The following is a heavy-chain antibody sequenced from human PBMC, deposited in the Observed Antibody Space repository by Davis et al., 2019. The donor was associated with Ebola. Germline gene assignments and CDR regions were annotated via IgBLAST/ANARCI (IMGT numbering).Heavy chain of an antibody. J-gene: IGHJ3*02. D-gene: IGHD1-26*01. V-gene: IGHV3-30-3*01. Sequence: GESLKISCAASGFTFSSYAMHWVRQAPGKGLEWVAVISYDGSNKYYADSVKGRFTISRDNSKNTLYLQMNSLRAEDTAVYYCASRYSGSYYLTAFDIWGQGTMVTVFS. CDR2: ISYDGSNK. CDR3: ASRYSGSYYLTAFDI. CDR1: GFTFSSYA.